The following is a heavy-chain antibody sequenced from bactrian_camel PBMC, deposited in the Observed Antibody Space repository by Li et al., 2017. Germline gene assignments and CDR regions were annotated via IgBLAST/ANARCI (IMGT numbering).Heavy chain of an antibody. V-gene: IGHV3S63*01. D-gene: IGHD3*01. J-gene: IGHJ6*01. CDR1: GYSFANGC. CDR2: IATGSGNT. Sequence: HVQLVESGGDSVQAGGSLTLSCTASGYSFANGCVAWFRQRLGKEREGVARIATGSGNTHYADSVKGRFTISQDNAKNTVYLQMNSLKPEDSAMYYCVGDLDLSWVSAGRFADCSLYGRQDWTTWGQGTQVTVS. CDR3: VGDLDLSWVSAGRFADCSLYGRQDWTT.